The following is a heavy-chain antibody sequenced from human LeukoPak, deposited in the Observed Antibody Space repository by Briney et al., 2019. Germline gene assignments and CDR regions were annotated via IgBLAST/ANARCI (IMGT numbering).Heavy chain of an antibody. Sequence: GASVKVSCKVSGYTLTELSMHWARQAPGKGLEWMGGFDPEDGETIYAQKFQGRVTMTEDTSTDTAYMELSSLRSEDTAVYYCATIAVAGTGSLNWFDPWGQGTLVTVSS. V-gene: IGHV1-24*01. CDR2: FDPEDGET. J-gene: IGHJ5*02. D-gene: IGHD6-19*01. CDR1: GYTLTELS. CDR3: ATIAVAGTGSLNWFDP.